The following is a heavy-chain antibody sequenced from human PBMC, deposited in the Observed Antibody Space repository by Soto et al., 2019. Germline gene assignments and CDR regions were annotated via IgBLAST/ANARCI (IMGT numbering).Heavy chain of an antibody. CDR1: GGSITSSSYY. CDR2: IYYRGFT. D-gene: IGHD3-22*01. Sequence: QLQLQESGPGLVKPSETLSLTCTVSGGSITSSSYYWGWIRQPPGEGLEWFGTIYYRGFTYYNPSLKSRVTISVDTSKNQFSLKLSSVTAADTAVYYCARHRGGYSYWGQGTLVTVSS. J-gene: IGHJ4*02. V-gene: IGHV4-39*01. CDR3: ARHRGGYSY.